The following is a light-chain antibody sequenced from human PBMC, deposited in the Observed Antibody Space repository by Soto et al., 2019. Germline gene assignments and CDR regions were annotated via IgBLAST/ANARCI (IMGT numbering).Light chain of an antibody. CDR2: GNS. CDR1: SSNIGAGYD. Sequence: QSVLTQPPSVSGAPGQRVTISCTGSSSNIGAGYDVHWYQQLPGTAPKLLIYGNSNRPSGVPDRFSGSKSGTSASLAITGLQAEDEADYYCQSYDISLVFGGGTKLTVL. CDR3: QSYDISLV. J-gene: IGLJ2*01. V-gene: IGLV1-40*01.